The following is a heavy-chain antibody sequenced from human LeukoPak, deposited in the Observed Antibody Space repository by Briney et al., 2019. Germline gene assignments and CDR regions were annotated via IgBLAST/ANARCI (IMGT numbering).Heavy chain of an antibody. D-gene: IGHD3-22*01. CDR3: ARGDAYYYDSRASFDY. J-gene: IGHJ4*02. CDR1: GGSFSGYY. V-gene: IGHV4-34*01. Sequence: SETLSLTCAVYGGSFSGYYWSWIRQPPGKGLEWIGEINHSGSTTYNPSLKSRVTISVDTSKNQFSLKLSSVTAADTAVYYCARGDAYYYDSRASFDYWGQGTLVTVSS. CDR2: INHSGST.